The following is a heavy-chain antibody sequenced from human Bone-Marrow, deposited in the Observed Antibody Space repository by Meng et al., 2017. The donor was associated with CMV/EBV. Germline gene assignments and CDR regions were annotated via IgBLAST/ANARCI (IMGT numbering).Heavy chain of an antibody. CDR2: ISSSGSTI. CDR1: GFTFSSYE. V-gene: IGHV3-48*03. Sequence: GESLKISCAASGFTFSSYEMNWVRQAPGKGLEWVSYISSSGSTIYYADSVKGRFTISRDNSKNTLYLKMNSLRAEDTAVYYCARGDYGGTRGSYYYYYGMDVWGQGTTVTVSS. J-gene: IGHJ6*02. CDR3: ARGDYGGTRGSYYYYYGMDV. D-gene: IGHD2-21*01.